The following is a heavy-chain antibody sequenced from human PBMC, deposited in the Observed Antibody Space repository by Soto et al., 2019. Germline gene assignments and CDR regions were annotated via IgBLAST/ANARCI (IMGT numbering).Heavy chain of an antibody. D-gene: IGHD3-22*01. CDR3: AKDDSSGYYVFDY. Sequence: EVQLLESGGGLVKPGGSLRLSCAASGFTFSSYAMSWVRQAPGKGLEWVSAISGSGGSTYYADSVKGRFTISRDNSKNTLYLQMNSLRAEDTAVYYCAKDDSSGYYVFDYWGQGTLVTVSS. CDR2: ISGSGGST. V-gene: IGHV3-23*01. CDR1: GFTFSSYA. J-gene: IGHJ4*02.